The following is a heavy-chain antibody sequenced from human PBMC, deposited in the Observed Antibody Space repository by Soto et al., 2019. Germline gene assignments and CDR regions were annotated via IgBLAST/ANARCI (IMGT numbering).Heavy chain of an antibody. CDR2: FDPEDGET. J-gene: IGHJ5*02. CDR3: ATGSSSVYYYGSGSYRFWFDP. D-gene: IGHD3-10*01. CDR1: GYTLTELS. Sequence: ASVKVSCKVSGYTLTELSMHWVRQAPGKGLEWMGGFDPEDGETIYAQKFQGRVTMTEDTSTDTAYMELSSLRSEDTAVYYCATGSSSVYYYGSGSYRFWFDPWGQGTLVTVSS. V-gene: IGHV1-24*01.